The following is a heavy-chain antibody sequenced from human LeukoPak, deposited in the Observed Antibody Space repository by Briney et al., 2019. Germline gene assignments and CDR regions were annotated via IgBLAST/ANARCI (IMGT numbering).Heavy chain of an antibody. CDR3: AREITGSHAFDI. J-gene: IGHJ3*02. CDR2: IYYSGST. CDR1: GGSIGSTTYY. D-gene: IGHD1-20*01. V-gene: IGHV4-39*07. Sequence: SETLSLTCTVSGGSIGSTTYYWGWIRQPPGKEQECIGSIYYSGSTYYNPSLKSRVTISVDTSKDQFSLKLSSVTAADTAVYYCAREITGSHAFDIWGQGTMVTVSS.